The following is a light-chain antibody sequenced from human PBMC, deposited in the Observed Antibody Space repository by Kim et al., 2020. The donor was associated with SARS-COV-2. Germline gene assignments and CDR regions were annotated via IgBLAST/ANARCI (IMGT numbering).Light chain of an antibody. V-gene: IGKV1-39*01. J-gene: IGKJ2*01. CDR3: QQSYGTVYT. CDR2: GAS. Sequence: SASVRDRVTNTCRASQSINTYLPWYQQNRGKAPKLLIYGASTLQSGVPSRFSGSGSGTDFTLTISSLQAEDFATYYCQQSYGTVYTFGQGTKLEI. CDR1: QSINTY.